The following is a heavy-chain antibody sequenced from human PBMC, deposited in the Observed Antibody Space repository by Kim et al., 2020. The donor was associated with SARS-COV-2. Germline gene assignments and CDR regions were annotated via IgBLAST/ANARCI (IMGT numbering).Heavy chain of an antibody. Sequence: SETLSLTCAVYGGSFSGYYWSWIRQPPGKGLEWIGEINHCGNPNYNPSLKSRITISLDTSNNQFSLKLRSVTAADTAVYYCARDVIERTAHRWGQGILVT. CDR1: GGSFSGYY. V-gene: IGHV4-34*01. D-gene: IGHD3-10*01. CDR2: INHCGNP. J-gene: IGHJ5*02. CDR3: ARDVIERTAHR.